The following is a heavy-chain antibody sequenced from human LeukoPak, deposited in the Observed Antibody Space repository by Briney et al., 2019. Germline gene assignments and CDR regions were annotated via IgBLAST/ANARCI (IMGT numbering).Heavy chain of an antibody. J-gene: IGHJ3*02. Sequence: SGPTLVKPTQTLTLTCTFSGFSLSTSGVGVGWIRQPPGKALEWLALIYWDDDKRYSPSLKSRLTITKDTSKNQVVLTMTNMDPVETATYYCAHRTTMTTVTPSAFDIWGQGTMVTVSS. CDR1: GFSLSTSGVG. CDR2: IYWDDDK. CDR3: AHRTTMTTVTPSAFDI. V-gene: IGHV2-5*02. D-gene: IGHD4-17*01.